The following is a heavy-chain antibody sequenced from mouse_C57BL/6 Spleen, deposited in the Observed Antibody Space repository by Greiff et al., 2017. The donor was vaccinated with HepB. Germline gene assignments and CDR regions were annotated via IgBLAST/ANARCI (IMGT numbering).Heavy chain of an antibody. CDR1: GYAFSSSW. V-gene: IGHV1-82*01. Sequence: QVQLKQSGPELVKPGASVKISCKASGYAFSSSWMNWVKQRPGKGLEWIGRIYPGDGDTNYNGKFKGKATLTAAKSSSTADMQLSSLTSEDSAVYFCARGLNYGSSFFAYWGQGTLVTVAA. CDR2: IYPGDGDT. D-gene: IGHD1-1*01. CDR3: ARGLNYGSSFFAY. J-gene: IGHJ3*01.